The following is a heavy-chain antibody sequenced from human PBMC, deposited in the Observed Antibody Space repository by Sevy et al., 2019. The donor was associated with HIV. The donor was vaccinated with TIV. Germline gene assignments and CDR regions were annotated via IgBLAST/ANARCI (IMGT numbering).Heavy chain of an antibody. Sequence: GGSLRLSCAASGFTFSSYGMHWVRQAPGKGLEWVAVIWYDGSNKYYADSVKGRFTISRDNSKNTLYLQMNSLRAEDTAVYYCARAAYYYYDSSGYFDYWGQGTLVTVSS. D-gene: IGHD3-22*01. CDR2: IWYDGSNK. J-gene: IGHJ4*02. V-gene: IGHV3-33*01. CDR1: GFTFSSYG. CDR3: ARAAYYYYDSSGYFDY.